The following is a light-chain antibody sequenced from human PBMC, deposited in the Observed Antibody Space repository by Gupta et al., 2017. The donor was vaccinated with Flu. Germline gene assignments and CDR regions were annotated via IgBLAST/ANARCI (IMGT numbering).Light chain of an antibody. J-gene: IGKJ1*01. CDR3: QQYNSSSWT. Sequence: DIQMTQSPSTLSASVGDRVTITCRASQSISSWLAWYQQKPGKAPKLLIYKASSRESGVPSRFSGSGSGTEFTLTISSLQPDDFATYYCQQYNSSSWTFGQGTKVEIK. CDR2: KAS. V-gene: IGKV1-5*03. CDR1: QSISSW.